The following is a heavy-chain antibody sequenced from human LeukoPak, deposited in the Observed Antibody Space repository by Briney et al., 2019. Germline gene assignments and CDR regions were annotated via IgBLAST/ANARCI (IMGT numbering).Heavy chain of an antibody. CDR2: INSDGSTT. CDR1: GFTFSSYW. J-gene: IGHJ4*02. Sequence: GGSLRLSCGASGFTFSSYWMHWVRQAPGKGLVWISRINSDGSTTSYADSVKGRFTISRDNAKNTLYLQMNSLRAEDTAVYYCAKDERERGYSGYVVYWGQGTLVTVSS. D-gene: IGHD5-12*01. CDR3: AKDERERGYSGYVVY. V-gene: IGHV3-74*01.